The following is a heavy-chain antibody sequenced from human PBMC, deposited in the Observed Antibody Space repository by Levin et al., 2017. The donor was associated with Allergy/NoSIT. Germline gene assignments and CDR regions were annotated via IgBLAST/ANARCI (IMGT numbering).Heavy chain of an antibody. CDR3: ARGLGIAVAGTEFDY. V-gene: IGHV3-48*02. CDR1: GFTFSSYS. CDR2: ISSSSSTI. D-gene: IGHD6-19*01. J-gene: IGHJ4*02. Sequence: GESLKISCAASGFTFSSYSMNWVRQAPGKGLEWVSYISSSSSTIYYADSVKGRFTISRDNAKNSLYLQMNSLRDEDTAVYYCARGLGIAVAGTEFDYWGQGTLVTVSS.